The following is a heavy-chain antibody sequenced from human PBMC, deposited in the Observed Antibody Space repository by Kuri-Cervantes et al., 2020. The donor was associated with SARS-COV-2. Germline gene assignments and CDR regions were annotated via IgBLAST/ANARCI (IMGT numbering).Heavy chain of an antibody. J-gene: IGHJ4*02. CDR3: ARGGYSSGWHAVD. CDR2: IYYSGST. CDR1: GGSISSSSYY. D-gene: IGHD6-19*01. Sequence: GSLRLSCTVSGGSISSSSYYWGWIRQPPGKGLEWIGSIYYSGSTNHNPSLKGRVTISVDTSKNQFSLKLSSVAAADTAVYYCARGGYSSGWHAVDWGQGTLVIVSS. V-gene: IGHV4-39*07.